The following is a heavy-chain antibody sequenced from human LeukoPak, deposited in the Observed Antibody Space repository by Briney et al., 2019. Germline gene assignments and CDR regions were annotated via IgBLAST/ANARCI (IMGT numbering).Heavy chain of an antibody. Sequence: SETLSLTCTVSGSSINTPYYWSWIRQPAGKGLEWIGRIYSSGSTNYNPSLKSRVTISLDTSKNQFSLKLSSVTAADTAVYYCARQYSDILTGYHRGELYWYFDLWGRGTLVTVSS. CDR2: IYSSGST. CDR1: GSSINTPYY. CDR3: ARQYSDILTGYHRGELYWYFDL. V-gene: IGHV4-61*02. J-gene: IGHJ2*01. D-gene: IGHD3-9*01.